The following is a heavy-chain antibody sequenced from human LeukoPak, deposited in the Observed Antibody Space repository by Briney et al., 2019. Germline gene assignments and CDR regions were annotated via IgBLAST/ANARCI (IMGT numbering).Heavy chain of an antibody. J-gene: IGHJ6*03. CDR3: ARETSQKGAHYMDV. D-gene: IGHD3-16*01. CDR2: IYYSGST. CDR1: GGSISSYY. V-gene: IGHV4-59*01. Sequence: PSEALSLTCTVSGGSISSYYWSWIRQPPGKGLEWVGYIYYSGSTNYNPSLKSRVTISVDTSKNQFSLKLSSVTAADTAVYYCARETSQKGAHYMDVWGKGTTVTISS.